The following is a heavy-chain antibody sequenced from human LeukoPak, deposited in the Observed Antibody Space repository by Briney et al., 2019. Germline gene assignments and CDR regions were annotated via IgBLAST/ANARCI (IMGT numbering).Heavy chain of an antibody. J-gene: IGHJ4*02. CDR1: GGSFSGYY. D-gene: IGHD3-3*01. V-gene: IGHV4-34*01. Sequence: PSETLSLTCAVYGGSFSGYYWSWIRQPPGKGLEWIGEINHSGSTNYNPSLKSRVTISVDTSKNQFSLKLSSVTAADTAVYYCARGQGGVVLRFLEWSMYYFDYWGQGTLVTVSS. CDR2: INHSGST. CDR3: ARGQGGVVLRFLEWSMYYFDY.